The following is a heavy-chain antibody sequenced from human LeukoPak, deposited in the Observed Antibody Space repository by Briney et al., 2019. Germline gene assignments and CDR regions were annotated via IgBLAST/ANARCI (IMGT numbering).Heavy chain of an antibody. D-gene: IGHD3-22*01. CDR3: ARASPSYDSRLGGY. Sequence: ASVKVSCKASGYTFTNYGISWVRQAPGQGLEWMGWISTYTGNTNYAQKLQGSVTMTTDTATSTAYMELRSLTSDDTAVYYCARASPSYDSRLGGYWGQGTLVTVSS. V-gene: IGHV1-18*04. CDR1: GYTFTNYG. J-gene: IGHJ4*02. CDR2: ISTYTGNT.